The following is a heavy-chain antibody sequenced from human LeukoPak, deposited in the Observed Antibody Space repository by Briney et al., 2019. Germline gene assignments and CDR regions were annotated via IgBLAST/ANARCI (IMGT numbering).Heavy chain of an antibody. V-gene: IGHV4-61*08. CDR1: GGSISSGGYY. Sequence: SETLSLTCAVSGGSISSGGYYWSWIRQPPGKGLEWIGYIYYSGSTNYNPSLKSRVTISVDTSKNQSSLKLSSVTAADMAVYYCARDFGGSGGYTGYWFFDLWGRGTLVTVSS. CDR2: IYYSGST. J-gene: IGHJ2*01. D-gene: IGHD5-24*01. CDR3: ARDFGGSGGYTGYWFFDL.